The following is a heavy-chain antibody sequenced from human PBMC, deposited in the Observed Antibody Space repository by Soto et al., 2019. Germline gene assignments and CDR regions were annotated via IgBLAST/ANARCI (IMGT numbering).Heavy chain of an antibody. V-gene: IGHV3-23*01. D-gene: IGHD5-12*01. CDR3: VREGRGSFDF. Sequence: GGTLRLSCAASGFIFTNYAMNWVRQAPGKGLEWVSVIGGRGNSAYYADSVQGRFTISRDNSENTLSLQMSSLTADDTAIYYCVREGRGSFDFWGRGTMVTVSS. J-gene: IGHJ3*01. CDR2: IGGRGNSA. CDR1: GFIFTNYA.